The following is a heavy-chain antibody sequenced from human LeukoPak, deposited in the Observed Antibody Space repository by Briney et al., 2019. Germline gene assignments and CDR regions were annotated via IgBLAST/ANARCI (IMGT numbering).Heavy chain of an antibody. Sequence: AASVKVSCKASGYSSTSNYMHWVRQAPGQGLEWMGIINPSAGSTNYTQKFQGRVTMTRDMSTSTVYMELSSLRSEDTAVYYCARDPVYCSGGSCYPSGGFDYWGQGTLVTVSS. CDR1: GYSSTSNY. CDR2: INPSAGST. V-gene: IGHV1-46*01. J-gene: IGHJ4*02. CDR3: ARDPVYCSGGSCYPSGGFDY. D-gene: IGHD2-15*01.